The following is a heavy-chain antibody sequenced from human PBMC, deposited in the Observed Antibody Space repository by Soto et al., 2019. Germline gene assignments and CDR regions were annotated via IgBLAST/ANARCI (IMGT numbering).Heavy chain of an antibody. J-gene: IGHJ3*02. Sequence: QLQLQESGPGLVKPSETLSLTCTVSGGSISSSSYYWGWIRQPPGKGLEWIGRIYYSGSTYYNPPLKSRVTISVDTSKNQFSLKLSSVTAADTAVYSCARRSLANAFDIWGQGTMVTVSS. CDR2: IYYSGST. D-gene: IGHD3-3*02. CDR1: GGSISSSSYY. CDR3: ARRSLANAFDI. V-gene: IGHV4-39*01.